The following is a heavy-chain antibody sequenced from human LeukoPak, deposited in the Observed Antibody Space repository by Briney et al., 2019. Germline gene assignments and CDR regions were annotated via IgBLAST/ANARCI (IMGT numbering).Heavy chain of an antibody. CDR1: GYTFINYY. D-gene: IGHD3-3*01. V-gene: IGHV1-46*01. CDR3: ARDPTLLEWTTGFDP. Sequence: ASVKVSCKASGYTFINYYLHWVRQAPGQGLVWMGQINPNTGSTNCAQMFQSRVTMTADTSTNTVYMELNSLTSDDTAVYYCARDPTLLEWTTGFDPWGQGTLVTVSS. J-gene: IGHJ5*02. CDR2: INPNTGST.